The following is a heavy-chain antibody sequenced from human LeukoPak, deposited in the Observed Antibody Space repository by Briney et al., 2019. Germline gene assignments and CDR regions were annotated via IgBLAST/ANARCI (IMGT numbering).Heavy chain of an antibody. CDR3: AREDYGGNSYSRTIDY. Sequence: SETLSLTCTVSGGSISSGSYYWSWLRQPAGKGLEWIGRIYTGGSTNYNPSLKSRVTISVDLSKNQFSLKLSSVTAADTAVYYCAREDYGGNSYSRTIDYWGQGTLVTVSS. CDR2: IYTGGST. V-gene: IGHV4-61*02. J-gene: IGHJ4*02. CDR1: GGSISSGSYY. D-gene: IGHD4-23*01.